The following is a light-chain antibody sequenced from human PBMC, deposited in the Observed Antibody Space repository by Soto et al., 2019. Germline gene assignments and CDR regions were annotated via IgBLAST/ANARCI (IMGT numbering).Light chain of an antibody. J-gene: IGKJ2*01. V-gene: IGKV4-1*01. CDR1: QTVLPSPKNKNY. CDR3: QQYYTTPHT. CDR2: WAS. Sequence: DIVMTQSPDSLAVSLGERATINCKSSQTVLPSPKNKNYLAWYQQKPGQPPKLLIYWASTRESGVPDRFSGSGSGTDFTLTISSLQAEDVAVYYCQQYYTTPHTFGQGTKLEIK.